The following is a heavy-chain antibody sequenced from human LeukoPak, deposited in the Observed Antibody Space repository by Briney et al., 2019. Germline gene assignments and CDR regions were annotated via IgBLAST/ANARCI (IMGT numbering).Heavy chain of an antibody. CDR2: IYHSGST. D-gene: IGHD3-10*01. V-gene: IGHV4-38-2*02. J-gene: IGHJ4*02. Sequence: SETLSLTCTVSGYSISSGYYWGWIRQPPGKGLEWIGSIYHSGSTYYNPSLKSRVTISVDTSKNQFSLKLSSVTAADTAVYYCARASSGSRPNFDYWGQGTLVSVSS. CDR1: GYSISSGYY. CDR3: ARASSGSRPNFDY.